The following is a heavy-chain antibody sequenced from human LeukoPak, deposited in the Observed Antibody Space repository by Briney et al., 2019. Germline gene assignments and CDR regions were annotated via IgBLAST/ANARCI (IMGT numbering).Heavy chain of an antibody. Sequence: ASVKVSCTASGYTFTSYYMHWVRHTPGQGLEWMGIINPSGGSTSYAQKFQSRVTMTRDMSTSTVYMEQSSLRSEDTAVYYCARLWNSYGSWRWFDPWGQGTLVTVSS. V-gene: IGHV1-46*01. CDR1: GYTFTSYY. J-gene: IGHJ5*02. CDR3: ARLWNSYGSWRWFDP. CDR2: INPSGGST. D-gene: IGHD5-18*01.